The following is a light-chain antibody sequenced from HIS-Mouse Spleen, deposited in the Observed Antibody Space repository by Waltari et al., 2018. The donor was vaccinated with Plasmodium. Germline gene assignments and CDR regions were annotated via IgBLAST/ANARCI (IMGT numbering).Light chain of an antibody. CDR3: QQYGSSPYT. CDR1: QSVSSSY. CDR2: GAS. J-gene: IGKJ2*01. Sequence: EIVLTQSPSTLSLSPGERATISCRASQSVSSSYFAGYQQKPGQAPRLLIYGASSRATGIPDRFSGSGSGTDFTLTISRLEPEDFALYYCQQYGSSPYTVGQGTKLEIK. V-gene: IGKV3-20*01.